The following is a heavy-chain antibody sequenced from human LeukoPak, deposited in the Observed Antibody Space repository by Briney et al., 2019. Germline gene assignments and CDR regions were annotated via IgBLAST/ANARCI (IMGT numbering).Heavy chain of an antibody. D-gene: IGHD5-12*01. V-gene: IGHV3-7*01. Sequence: GGSLRLSCTASGFIFNKYWMSWVRQAPGKGLEWVATVREDGAEKYYVDSVKGRITISRDNAKISLYLQMNSLRAEDTAVYYCARAGGYSGYDRYYYYMDVWGKGTTVTVPS. CDR1: GFIFNKYW. CDR3: ARAGGYSGYDRYYYYMDV. CDR2: VREDGAEK. J-gene: IGHJ6*03.